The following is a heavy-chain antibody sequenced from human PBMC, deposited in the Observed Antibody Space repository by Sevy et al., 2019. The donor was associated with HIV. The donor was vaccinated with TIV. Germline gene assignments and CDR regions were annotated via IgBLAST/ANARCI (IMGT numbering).Heavy chain of an antibody. CDR3: ARAGDGYNFSDY. CDR1: GFTFSSYS. CDR2: ISSSSSYI. D-gene: IGHD5-12*01. V-gene: IGHV3-21*01. J-gene: IGHJ4*02. Sequence: GSLRLSCAASGFTFSSYSMNWVRQAPGKGLEWVSSISSSSSYIYYADSVKGRFTISRDNAKNSLYLQMSSLRAEDTAVYYCARAGDGYNFSDYWGQGTLVTVSS.